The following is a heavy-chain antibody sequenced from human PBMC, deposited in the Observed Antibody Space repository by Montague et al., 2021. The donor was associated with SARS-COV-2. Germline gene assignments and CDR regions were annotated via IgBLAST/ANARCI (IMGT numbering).Heavy chain of an antibody. CDR3: AGKGITMVQGVIRGAFDI. CDR2: IYYSGST. D-gene: IGHD3-10*01. Sequence: SETLSLTCTVSGGSISSSSYYWGWIRQPPGKGLEWIGSIYYSGSTYYNPSLKSRVTISVDTSKNQFSLKLSSVTTADTAVYYCAGKGITMVQGVIRGAFDIWGQGTMVTVSS. CDR1: GGSISSSSYY. J-gene: IGHJ3*02. V-gene: IGHV4-39*07.